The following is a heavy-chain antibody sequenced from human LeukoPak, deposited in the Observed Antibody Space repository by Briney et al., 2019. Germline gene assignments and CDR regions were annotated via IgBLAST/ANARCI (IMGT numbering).Heavy chain of an antibody. CDR3: ARDYDGTGWSPWFDP. Sequence: PGGSLRLSCAASGFSFGNYGMHWIRQTPGKGPEWVAVVWYDGSNQLYADSVKGRFTISRDNSRSTVTLQMNSLTAEDSAMYYCARDYDGTGWSPWFDPWGQGTLVTVSS. V-gene: IGHV3-33*01. CDR1: GFSFGNYG. D-gene: IGHD6-19*01. J-gene: IGHJ5*02. CDR2: VWYDGSNQ.